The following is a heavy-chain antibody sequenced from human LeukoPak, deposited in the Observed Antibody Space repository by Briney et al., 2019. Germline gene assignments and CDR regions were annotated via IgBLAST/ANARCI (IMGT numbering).Heavy chain of an antibody. V-gene: IGHV4-34*01. CDR2: INHSGST. D-gene: IGHD6-13*01. CDR1: GGSFSGYY. J-gene: IGHJ5*02. Sequence: SETLSLTRAVYGGSFSGYYWSWIRQPPGKGLEWIGEINHSGSTNYNPSLKSRVTISVDTSKNQFSLKLSSVTAADTAVYYCARGRSRQQLVRGRWFDPWGQGTLVTVSS. CDR3: ARGRSRQQLVRGRWFDP.